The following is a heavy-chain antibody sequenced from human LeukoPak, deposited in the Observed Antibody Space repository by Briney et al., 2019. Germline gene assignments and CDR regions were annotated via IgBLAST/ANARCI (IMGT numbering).Heavy chain of an antibody. Sequence: PGESLKISCKGSGYSFTSYWIGWVRQMPGKGLEWMGIIYPGDSDTRYSPSFQGQVTISADKSISTAYLQWSSLEASDTAMYYCARHLSTTRTGGWFDPWGQGTLVTVSS. D-gene: IGHD2/OR15-2a*01. CDR2: IYPGDSDT. CDR1: GYSFTSYW. CDR3: ARHLSTTRTGGWFDP. J-gene: IGHJ5*02. V-gene: IGHV5-51*01.